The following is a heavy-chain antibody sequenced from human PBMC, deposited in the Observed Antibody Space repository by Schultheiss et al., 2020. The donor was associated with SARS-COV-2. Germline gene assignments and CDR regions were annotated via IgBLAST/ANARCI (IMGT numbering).Heavy chain of an antibody. CDR3: ARDLPLGVYSSSSDAFDI. D-gene: IGHD6-6*01. Sequence: SETLSLTCTVSGGSISSYYWSWIRQPPGKGLEWIGRIYTSGSTNYNPSLKSRVTISVDTSKNQFSLKLSSVTAADTAVYYCARDLPLGVYSSSSDAFDIWGQGTMVTVSS. CDR2: IYTSGST. J-gene: IGHJ3*02. CDR1: GGSISSYY. V-gene: IGHV4-4*07.